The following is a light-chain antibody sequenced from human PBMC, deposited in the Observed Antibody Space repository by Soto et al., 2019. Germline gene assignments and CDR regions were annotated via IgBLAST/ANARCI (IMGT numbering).Light chain of an antibody. CDR2: EVS. J-gene: IGLJ1*01. Sequence: QSVLTQPPSASGSPGQSVTISCTGTSSDVGGYNFVSWCQQYPGKAPKLMIYEVSKRPSGVPDRFSGSKSGNTASLTVSGLQAEDEADYYCSSYAGSDNYVFGTGTKVTVL. CDR1: SSDVGGYNF. V-gene: IGLV2-8*01. CDR3: SSYAGSDNYV.